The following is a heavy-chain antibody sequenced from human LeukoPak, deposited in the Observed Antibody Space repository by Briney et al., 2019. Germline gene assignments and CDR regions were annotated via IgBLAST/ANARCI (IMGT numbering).Heavy chain of an antibody. Sequence: GRSLRLSCAASGFTFSSYGMHWVRQAPGKGLEWVAVISYDGSNKYYTDSVKGRFTISRDNSKNTLYLQMNSLRAEDTAVYYCAKSAGDGSGSYWSYYYFYMAVWGKGTTVTVSS. J-gene: IGHJ6*03. CDR3: AKSAGDGSGSYWSYYYFYMAV. CDR2: ISYDGSNK. D-gene: IGHD3-10*01. V-gene: IGHV3-30*18. CDR1: GFTFSSYG.